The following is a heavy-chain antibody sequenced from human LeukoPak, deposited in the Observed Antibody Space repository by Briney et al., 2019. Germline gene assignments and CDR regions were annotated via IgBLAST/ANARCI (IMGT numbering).Heavy chain of an antibody. V-gene: IGHV4-59*08. CDR2: IYYSGST. Sequence: SETLSLTCTVSGGSISSYYWSWIRQPPGKGLEWIGYIYYSGSTNYNPSLKSRVTISVDTSKNQFSLKLSSVTAADTAVYYCAGGPLTTSGYWGQGTLVTVSS. D-gene: IGHD4-11*01. CDR1: GGSISSYY. CDR3: AGGPLTTSGY. J-gene: IGHJ4*02.